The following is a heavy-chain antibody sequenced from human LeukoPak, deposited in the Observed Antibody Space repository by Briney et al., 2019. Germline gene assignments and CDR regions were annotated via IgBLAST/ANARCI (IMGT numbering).Heavy chain of an antibody. CDR1: GYTFTDYG. CDR2: ISGSNGNT. CDR3: ARAGATLTRLFDF. D-gene: IGHD4-11*01. J-gene: IGHJ4*02. V-gene: IGHV1-18*01. Sequence: GASVKVSCKXSGYTFTDYGVSWVRQAPGQGLEWMGWISGSNGNTNYEQKVQGRVTMTTDTSTSTAYMELRSLRSDDTAVYYCARAGATLTRLFDFWGQGTLVTVSS.